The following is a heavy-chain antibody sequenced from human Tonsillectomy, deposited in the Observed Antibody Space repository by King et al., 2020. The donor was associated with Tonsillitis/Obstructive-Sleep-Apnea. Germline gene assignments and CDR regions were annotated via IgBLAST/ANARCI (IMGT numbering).Heavy chain of an antibody. CDR3: ARPAPSLNDAFDI. Sequence: VQLVESGAEVKKPGESLKISCKGSGYSFTSYWIGWVRQMPGKGLEWMGIIYPGDSDTSYSPSFQGQVTLSADKSISTAYLQWSSLKASDTAMYYCARPAPSLNDAFDIWGQGTMVTVSS. V-gene: IGHV5-51*01. CDR2: IYPGDSDT. J-gene: IGHJ3*02. CDR1: GYSFTSYW.